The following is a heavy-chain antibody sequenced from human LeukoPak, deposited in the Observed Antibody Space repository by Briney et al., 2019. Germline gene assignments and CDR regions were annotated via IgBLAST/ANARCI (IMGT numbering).Heavy chain of an antibody. D-gene: IGHD3-9*01. CDR1: GYTFTVYY. CDR3: ARPLTLGFEAFDI. CDR2: INPNSGGT. V-gene: IGHV1-2*02. J-gene: IGHJ3*02. Sequence: GASVKVSCKASGYTFTVYYMHWVRQAPGQGLEWVGRINPNSGGTNYAQKFQGRVTMTRDTSISTAYMELSRLRSDDTAVSYCARPLTLGFEAFDIWGQGTTVTVSS.